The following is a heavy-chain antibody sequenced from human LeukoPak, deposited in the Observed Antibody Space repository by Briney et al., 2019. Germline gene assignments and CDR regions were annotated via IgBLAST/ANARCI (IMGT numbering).Heavy chain of an antibody. CDR1: GGSISSSNW. Sequence: PSGTLSLTCAVSGGSISSSNWWSWVRQPPGKGLEWIGEINHSGSTNYNPSLKSRVTISVDTSKNQFSLKLSSVTAADTAVYYCARVDTAMADFDYWGQGTLVTVSS. CDR2: INHSGST. V-gene: IGHV4-4*02. J-gene: IGHJ4*02. D-gene: IGHD5-18*01. CDR3: ARVDTAMADFDY.